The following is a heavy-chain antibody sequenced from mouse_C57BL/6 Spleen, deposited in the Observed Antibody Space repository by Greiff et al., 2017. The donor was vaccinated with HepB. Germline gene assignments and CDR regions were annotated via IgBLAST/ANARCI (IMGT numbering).Heavy chain of an antibody. CDR2: IYPGSGNT. CDR3: ARLPSYAMDY. CDR1: GYTFTDYY. J-gene: IGHJ4*01. V-gene: IGHV1-76*01. Sequence: QVQLQQSGAELVRPGASVKLSCKASGYTFTDYYINWVKQRPGQGLEWIARIYPGSGNTYYNEKFKGKATLTAEKSSSTAYMQLSSLTSEDSAVYFCARLPSYAMDYWGQGTSVTVSS.